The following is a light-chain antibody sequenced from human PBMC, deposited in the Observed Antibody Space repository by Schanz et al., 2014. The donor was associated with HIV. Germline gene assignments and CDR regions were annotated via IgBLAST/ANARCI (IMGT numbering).Light chain of an antibody. CDR3: TSKGDIKNFMV. CDR1: SSDVGGYNY. J-gene: IGLJ2*01. Sequence: QSALTQPASVSGTPGQSITISCTGSSSDVGGYNYVSWYQQHPDKAPKLMIYDVSDRPSGVSNRFSGSKSGNTASLTISGLQADDEADYYCTSKGDIKNFMVFGGGTKLTVL. V-gene: IGLV2-14*03. CDR2: DVS.